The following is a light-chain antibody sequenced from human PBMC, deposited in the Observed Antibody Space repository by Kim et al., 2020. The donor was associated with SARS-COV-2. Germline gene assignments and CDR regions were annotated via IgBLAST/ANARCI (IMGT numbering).Light chain of an antibody. CDR1: KPLSRSY. CDR2: AAS. CDR3: QKYSDSVWP. Sequence: EIVLTQSPGTLSLSAGERATLACRASKPLSRSYLAWYQHKPGQSPRLLMYAASNRATGIPDRFSGSGSGTDFTLTISRLEPEDFAVYYCQKYSDSVWPFGHRNQVDIK. V-gene: IGKV3-20*01. J-gene: IGKJ1*01.